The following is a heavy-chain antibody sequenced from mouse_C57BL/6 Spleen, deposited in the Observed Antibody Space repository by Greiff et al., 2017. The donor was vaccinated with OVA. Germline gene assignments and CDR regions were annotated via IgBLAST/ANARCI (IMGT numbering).Heavy chain of an antibody. CDR1: GYTFTSYW. CDR2: IDPSDSYT. J-gene: IGHJ1*03. V-gene: IGHV1-69*01. CDR3: ARCEGESKGLDWYFDV. Sequence: QVQLQQPGAELVMPGASVKLSCKASGYTFTSYWMHWVKQRPGQGLEWIGEIDPSDSYTNYNQKFKGKSTLTVDKSSSTAYMQLSSLTSEDSAVYYCARCEGESKGLDWYFDVWGTGTTVTVSS. D-gene: IGHD1-3*01.